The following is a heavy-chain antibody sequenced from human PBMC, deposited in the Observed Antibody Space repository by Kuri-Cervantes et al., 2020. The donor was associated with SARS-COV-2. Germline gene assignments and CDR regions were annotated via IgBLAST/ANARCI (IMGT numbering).Heavy chain of an antibody. D-gene: IGHD3-22*01. CDR1: GFNYLNYA. Sequence: GGSLRLSCTASGFNYLNYAMHWVRQAPGKGLEWVSSISSSGNYVYYADSVTGRFTISRDNARNSLSLQMNSLRAEDTAVYYCARVAWYYYDSSGYPPFDYWGQGTLVTVSS. CDR2: ISSSGNYV. CDR3: ARVAWYYYDSSGYPPFDY. J-gene: IGHJ4*02. V-gene: IGHV3-21*01.